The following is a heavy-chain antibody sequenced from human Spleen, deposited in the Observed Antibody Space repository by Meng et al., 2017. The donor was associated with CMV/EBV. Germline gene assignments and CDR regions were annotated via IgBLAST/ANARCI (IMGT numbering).Heavy chain of an antibody. D-gene: IGHD6-13*01. CDR3: AREIKQQLPRVVGY. J-gene: IGHJ4*02. CDR1: GYTFTSYY. Sequence: ASVKVSCKASGYTFTSYYMHWVRQAPGQGLEWMGVINPTTGSTTDAQKFQDRVSMTRDTSTSTVYMELSSLRSEDTALYYCAREIKQQLPRVVGYWGQGTLVTVSS. V-gene: IGHV1-46*01. CDR2: INPTTGST.